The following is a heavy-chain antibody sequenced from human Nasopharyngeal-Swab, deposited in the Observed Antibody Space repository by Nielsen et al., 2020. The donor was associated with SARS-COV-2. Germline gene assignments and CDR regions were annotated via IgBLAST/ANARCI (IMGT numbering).Heavy chain of an antibody. CDR3: ARDSAEHYSSGSSRFDY. CDR1: VGSIRSGDFY. D-gene: IGHD3-10*01. V-gene: IGHV4-30-4*01. J-gene: IGHJ4*02. Sequence: LRLSCTVSVGSIRSGDFYWSWIRQPPGKGLEWIGYIHHSGTTYYKPSLKSRVTISVDTSKNQFSLRLSSVTAADTAVYYCARDSAEHYSSGSSRFDYWGQGTLVTVSS. CDR2: IHHSGTT.